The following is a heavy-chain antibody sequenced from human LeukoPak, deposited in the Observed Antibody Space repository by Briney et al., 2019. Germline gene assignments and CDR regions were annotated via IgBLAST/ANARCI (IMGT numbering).Heavy chain of an antibody. Sequence: PSETLSLTCTASGGSISSYYWSWIRQPPGKGLEWIGYIYYSGSTNYNPSLKSRVTISVDTSKNQFSLKLSSVTAADTAVYYCARFTLGATNWFDPWGQGTLVTVSS. V-gene: IGHV4-59*01. D-gene: IGHD1-26*01. CDR3: ARFTLGATNWFDP. CDR2: IYYSGST. J-gene: IGHJ5*02. CDR1: GGSISSYY.